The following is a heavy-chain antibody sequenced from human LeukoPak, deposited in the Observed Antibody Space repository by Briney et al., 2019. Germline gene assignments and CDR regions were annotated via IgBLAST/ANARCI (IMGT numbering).Heavy chain of an antibody. D-gene: IGHD3-3*01. CDR2: IYPGDSDT. Sequence: GESLKISCKASGYRFTSYWIGWVRQMPGKGLEWMGIIYPGDSDTRYSPSFQGQVTISADKSISTAYLQWSSLKASDTAMYYCARQLSPIYDFWSGYPRDYYYMDVWGKGTTVTVSS. J-gene: IGHJ6*03. CDR3: ARQLSPIYDFWSGYPRDYYYMDV. CDR1: GYRFTSYW. V-gene: IGHV5-51*01.